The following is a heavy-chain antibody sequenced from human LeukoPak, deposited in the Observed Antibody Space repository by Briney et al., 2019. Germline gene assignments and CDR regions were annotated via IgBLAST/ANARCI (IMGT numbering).Heavy chain of an antibody. Sequence: PGGSLRLSCAASGFTFSSYAMHWVRQAPGKGLEWIGSIYYSGSTYYNPSLKSRVTISVDTSKNQFSLKLSSVTAADTAVYYCARVPTVTFFDYWGQGTLVTVSS. V-gene: IGHV4-39*01. CDR2: IYYSGST. CDR3: ARVPTVTFFDY. CDR1: GFTFSSYAMH. D-gene: IGHD4-17*01. J-gene: IGHJ4*02.